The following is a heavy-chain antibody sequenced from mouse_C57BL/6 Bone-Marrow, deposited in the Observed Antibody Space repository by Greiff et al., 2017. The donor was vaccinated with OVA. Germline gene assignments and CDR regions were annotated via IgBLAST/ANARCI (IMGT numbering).Heavy chain of an antibody. CDR2: INPNYGTT. CDR3: AFYYGSSYRYVDV. V-gene: IGHV1-39*01. J-gene: IGHJ1*03. Sequence: VQLQQSGPELVKPGASVKISCKASGYSFTDYNMNWVKQSNGKSLEWIGVINPNYGTTSYNQKFKGKATLTVDQSSSTAYMQLNSLTSGDSAVYYCAFYYGSSYRYVDVWGTGTTVTVSA. CDR1: GYSFTDYN. D-gene: IGHD1-1*01.